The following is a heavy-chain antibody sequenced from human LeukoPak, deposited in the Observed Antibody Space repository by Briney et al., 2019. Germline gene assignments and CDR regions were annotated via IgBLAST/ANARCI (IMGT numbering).Heavy chain of an antibody. CDR3: ARDLSEIADPHDAFDI. Sequence: ASLKVSCKASGYSFTSYGISWVRQAPGQGLEWMGWVSAYSGNTNYAQNLQGRVTMTTDTSTSTAYMELSSLRSEDTAVYYCARDLSEIADPHDAFDIWGQGTMVTVSS. V-gene: IGHV1-18*04. CDR2: VSAYSGNT. D-gene: IGHD6-13*01. CDR1: GYSFTSYG. J-gene: IGHJ3*02.